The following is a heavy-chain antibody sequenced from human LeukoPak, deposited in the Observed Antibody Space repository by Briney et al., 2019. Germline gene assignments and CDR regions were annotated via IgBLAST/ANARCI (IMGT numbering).Heavy chain of an antibody. CDR3: ARGRASGLWYFDL. V-gene: IGHV4-34*01. Sequence: ETLSLTCAVYGGSFSGYYWSWIRQPPGKGPEWIGEINHSGSTNYNPSLKSRVTISVDTSKNQFSLKLSSVTAADTAVYYCARGRASGLWYFDLWGRGTLVTVSS. CDR1: GGSFSGYY. D-gene: IGHD3-3*01. CDR2: INHSGST. J-gene: IGHJ2*01.